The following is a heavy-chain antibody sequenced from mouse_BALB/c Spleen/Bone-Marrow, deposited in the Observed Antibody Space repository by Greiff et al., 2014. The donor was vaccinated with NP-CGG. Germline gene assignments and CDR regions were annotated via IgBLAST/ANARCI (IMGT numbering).Heavy chain of an antibody. D-gene: IGHD2-14*01. CDR3: TRHGEVRRFYYALDY. CDR1: GFTFSSYS. Sequence: VQLKESGGGLVQPGGSLKLSCTASGFTFSSYSMSWVRQTPEKRLEWVAYISNGGGSTYYPDAVKGRFTISRDNAKNSLYLLMSSLKSEDTAMYYCTRHGEVRRFYYALDYWGQGTSVTVSS. V-gene: IGHV5-12-2*01. J-gene: IGHJ4*01. CDR2: ISNGGGST.